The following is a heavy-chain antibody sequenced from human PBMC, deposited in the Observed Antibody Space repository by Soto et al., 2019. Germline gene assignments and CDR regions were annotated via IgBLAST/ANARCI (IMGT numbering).Heavy chain of an antibody. D-gene: IGHD3-10*01. Sequence: ASVKVSCKASGGTFSSYVISWVRQAPGQGLEWMGWINPNSGGTNYAQKFQGRVTMTRDTSISTAYMELSRLRSDDTAVYYCARSMVRGVPFDYWGQGTLVTLSS. CDR3: ARSMVRGVPFDY. CDR1: GGTFSSYV. V-gene: IGHV1-2*02. J-gene: IGHJ4*02. CDR2: INPNSGGT.